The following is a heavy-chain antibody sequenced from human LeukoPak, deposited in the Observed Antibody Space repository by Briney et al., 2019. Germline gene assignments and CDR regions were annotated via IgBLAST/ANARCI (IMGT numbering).Heavy chain of an antibody. CDR1: GYSFTSYD. J-gene: IGHJ4*02. Sequence: GASVKVSCKASGYSFTSYDINWVRQATGQGLEWIGWMNPNSGDADYTRKFKGRVTFTRDTSARTAYTEVNSLGSEDTAVYYCARSNFGGNVHFDYWGQGTLVTVSS. V-gene: IGHV1-8*02. CDR2: MNPNSGDA. CDR3: ARSNFGGNVHFDY. D-gene: IGHD4-23*01.